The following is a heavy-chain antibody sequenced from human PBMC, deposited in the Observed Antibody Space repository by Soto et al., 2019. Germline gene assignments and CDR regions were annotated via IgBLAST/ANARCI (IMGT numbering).Heavy chain of an antibody. CDR2: IKSKTDGGTT. J-gene: IGHJ4*02. D-gene: IGHD6-13*01. V-gene: IGHV3-15*01. CDR3: TTGSIAAGSDY. CDR1: GFTFSNAW. Sequence: PGGSLRLSCGASGFTFSNAWMSWVRQAPGKGLEWVGRIKSKTDGGTTDYAAPVKGRFTISRDDSKNTLYLQMNSLKTEDTAVYYCTTGSIAAGSDYWGQGTLVTVSS.